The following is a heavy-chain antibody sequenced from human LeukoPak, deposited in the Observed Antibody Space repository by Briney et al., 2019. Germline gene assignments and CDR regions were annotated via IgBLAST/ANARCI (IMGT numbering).Heavy chain of an antibody. J-gene: IGHJ4*02. Sequence: PGGSLRLSCAASGFTFTTYWMSWVRQAPGKGLEWVANIKQDGSEKYYVDPVKGRFTISRDNAKNSLFLQMNSLRAEDTAVYYCARGRVPAGAPYYFDYWGQGTLVTVSS. CDR1: GFTFTTYW. D-gene: IGHD2-2*01. CDR2: IKQDGSEK. V-gene: IGHV3-7*03. CDR3: ARGRVPAGAPYYFDY.